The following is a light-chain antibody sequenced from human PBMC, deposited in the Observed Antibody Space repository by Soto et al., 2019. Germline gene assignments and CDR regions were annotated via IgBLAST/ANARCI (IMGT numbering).Light chain of an antibody. V-gene: IGKV4-1*01. CDR1: QSLLYKSNSKNY. CDR3: QQYYNTPQT. Sequence: DIVLTQSPDSLAVSLDERATINCKSSQSLLYKSNSKNYLAWYQQKPGQPPKLLIYWASTRESGVPDRFSGSRSGTDFTLTISSLQAEDVAVYYCQQYYNTPQTFGQGTKVEIK. J-gene: IGKJ1*01. CDR2: WAS.